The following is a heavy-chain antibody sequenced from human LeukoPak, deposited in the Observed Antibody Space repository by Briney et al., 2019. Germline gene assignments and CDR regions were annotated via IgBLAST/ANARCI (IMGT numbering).Heavy chain of an antibody. Sequence: GESLKISCKGSGYSFTSYWIGWVRQMPGKGLEWMGIIYPGDSDTRYSPSFQGQVTISADKSISTAYLQRSSLKASDTAMYYCARLLLWFGELPYGMDVWGKGTTVTVSS. CDR3: ARLLLWFGELPYGMDV. CDR1: GYSFTSYW. CDR2: IYPGDSDT. J-gene: IGHJ6*04. V-gene: IGHV5-51*01. D-gene: IGHD3-10*01.